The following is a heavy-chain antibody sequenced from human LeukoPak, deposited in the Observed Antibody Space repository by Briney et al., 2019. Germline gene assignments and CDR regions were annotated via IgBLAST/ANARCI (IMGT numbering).Heavy chain of an antibody. V-gene: IGHV3-7*02. D-gene: IGHD4/OR15-4a*01. J-gene: IGHJ4*02. Sequence: PGGSLRLSCAASGYTFSSYSMSWVRQAPGKGLEWVANINQDGSQENYVDSVKGRFTISRDNAKNSLSRQMNTLTVDDTAVYYCPRARCSVDYWGQGTLVTVSS. CDR2: INQDGSQE. CDR3: PRARCSVDY. CDR1: GYTFSSYS.